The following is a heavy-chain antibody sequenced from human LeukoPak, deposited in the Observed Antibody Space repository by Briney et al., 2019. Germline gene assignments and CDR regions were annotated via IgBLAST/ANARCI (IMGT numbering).Heavy chain of an antibody. CDR1: GGSISSSNW. D-gene: IGHD3-22*01. CDR2: IYHSGST. CDR3: AWAVVGAPAFDI. V-gene: IGHV4-4*02. Sequence: SETLSLTCTVSGGSISSSNWWSWVRQPPGKGLEWIGEIYHSGSTNYNPSLKSRVTISVDKSKNQFSLKLSSVTAADTAVYYCAWAVVGAPAFDIWGQGTMVTVSS. J-gene: IGHJ3*02.